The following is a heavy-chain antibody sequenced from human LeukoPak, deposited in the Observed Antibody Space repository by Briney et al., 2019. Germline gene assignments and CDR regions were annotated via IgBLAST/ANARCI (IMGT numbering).Heavy chain of an antibody. D-gene: IGHD6-19*01. CDR1: GGSISSYY. CDR2: IYYSGST. CDR3: ARDRGSGWSPFDY. Sequence: SETLSLTCTVSGGSISSYYWSWIRQPPGKGLEWIGYIYYSGSTNYNPSLKSRVTISVDTSKNQFSLKLSSVTAADTAVYYCARDRGSGWSPFDYWGQGTLVTVSS. J-gene: IGHJ4*02. V-gene: IGHV4-59*01.